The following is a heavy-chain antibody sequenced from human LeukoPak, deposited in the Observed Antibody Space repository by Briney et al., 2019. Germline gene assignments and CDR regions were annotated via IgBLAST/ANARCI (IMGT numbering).Heavy chain of an antibody. Sequence: SETLSLTCTVSGGSISSYYWSWIRQPPGKGLEWIGYIYYSGSTNYNPSLKSRVTISADTSKNQFSLKLSSVPDADTAVYYCARVYGDYGVDYWGQGTLVTVSS. D-gene: IGHD4-17*01. CDR3: ARVYGDYGVDY. J-gene: IGHJ4*02. CDR2: IYYSGST. CDR1: GGSISSYY. V-gene: IGHV4-59*01.